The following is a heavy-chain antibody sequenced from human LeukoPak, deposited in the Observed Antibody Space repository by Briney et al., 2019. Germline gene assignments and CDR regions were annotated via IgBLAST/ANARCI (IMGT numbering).Heavy chain of an antibody. CDR3: ARAPRSSYSSSWYPGFDY. Sequence: NPGGSLRLSCAASGFTLSSYSMNWVRQAPGKGLEWVPSISSSSSYIYYADSVKGRFTISRDNAKNSLYLQMNSLRAEDTAVYYCARAPRSSYSSSWYPGFDYWGQATLVTVSS. V-gene: IGHV3-21*01. CDR2: ISSSSSYI. J-gene: IGHJ4*02. D-gene: IGHD6-13*01. CDR1: GFTLSSYS.